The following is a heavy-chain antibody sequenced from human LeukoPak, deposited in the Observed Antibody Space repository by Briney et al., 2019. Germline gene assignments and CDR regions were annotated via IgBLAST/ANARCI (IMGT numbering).Heavy chain of an antibody. CDR2: INHSGST. Sequence: SETLSLTCAVYGGSFSGYYWSWIRQPPGKGLEWIGEINHSGSTNYNLSLKSRVTISVDTSKNQFSLKLSSVSAADTAVYYCASGPGYRRIAARYWFDPWGQGTLVTVSS. CDR1: GGSFSGYY. V-gene: IGHV4-34*01. D-gene: IGHD6-6*01. CDR3: ASGPGYRRIAARYWFDP. J-gene: IGHJ5*02.